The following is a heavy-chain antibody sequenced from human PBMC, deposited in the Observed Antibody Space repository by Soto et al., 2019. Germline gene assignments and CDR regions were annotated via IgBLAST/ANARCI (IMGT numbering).Heavy chain of an antibody. CDR2: IIPIFGTA. Sequence: SVKVSCKASGGTFSSYAISWVRQAPGQGLEWMGGIIPIFGTANYAQKFQGRVTITADESTSTAYMELSSLRSEDTAVYYCARALSSSGYYSVNAFDIWGQGTMVTVSS. J-gene: IGHJ3*02. V-gene: IGHV1-69*13. D-gene: IGHD3-22*01. CDR3: ARALSSSGYYSVNAFDI. CDR1: GGTFSSYA.